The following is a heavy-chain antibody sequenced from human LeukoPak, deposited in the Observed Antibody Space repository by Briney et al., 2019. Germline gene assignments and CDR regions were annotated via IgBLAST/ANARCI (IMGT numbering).Heavy chain of an antibody. D-gene: IGHD1-26*01. J-gene: IGHJ5*02. CDR2: INPNSGDA. CDR1: GYTFTAYY. V-gene: IGHV1-2*02. Sequence: ASVKVSCKASGYTFTAYYMHWLRQAPGQGLECMGWINPNSGDANYAQKFQGRVTMTRDTSISTAYLELSRLRSDDTAVYYCARADSGSYSSWFEPWGQGTLVTVSS. CDR3: ARADSGSYSSWFEP.